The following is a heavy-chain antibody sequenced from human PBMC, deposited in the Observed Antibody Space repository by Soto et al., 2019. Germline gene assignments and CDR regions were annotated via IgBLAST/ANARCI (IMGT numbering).Heavy chain of an antibody. CDR2: IQQDGSEK. CDR3: ARDRRHGPGPAYWYFDL. Sequence: EVQLVQSGGGLVQSGGSLRLSCAGSGFTFKSYWMSWVRQAPGKGLEWVANIQQDGSEKYSVDSVKGRFTIYRDNAQNSLFLQMNSLRAEDTAVYYCARDRRHGPGPAYWYFDLWGRGSLVTVSS. CDR1: GFTFKSYW. J-gene: IGHJ2*01. V-gene: IGHV3-7*03. D-gene: IGHD3-10*01.